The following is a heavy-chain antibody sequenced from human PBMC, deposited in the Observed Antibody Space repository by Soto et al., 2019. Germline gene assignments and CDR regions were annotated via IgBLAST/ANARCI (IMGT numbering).Heavy chain of an antibody. CDR2: IYYSGST. CDR1: GGSVSSYY. J-gene: IGHJ4*02. V-gene: IGHV4-59*02. Sequence: XETLALTSTDSGGSVSSYYWSWIRQPPGKGLEWIGYIYYSGSTNYNPSLKSRVTISVDTSKNQFSLKLSSVTAADTAVYYCARYGADNSERFDYWGQGTLVTVSS. CDR3: ARYGADNSERFDY. D-gene: IGHD1-20*01.